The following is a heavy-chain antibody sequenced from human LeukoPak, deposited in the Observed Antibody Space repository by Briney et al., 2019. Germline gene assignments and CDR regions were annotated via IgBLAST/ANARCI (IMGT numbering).Heavy chain of an antibody. CDR3: ARGSSSGWYEFYYFDY. Sequence: SETLSLTCAVYGGSFSGYYWSWIRQPPGKGLEWIGEINRSGSTNYNPSLKSRVTISVDTSKNQFSLKLSSVTAADTAVYYCARGSSSGWYEFYYFDYWGQGTLVTVSS. CDR1: GGSFSGYY. CDR2: INRSGST. D-gene: IGHD6-19*01. V-gene: IGHV4-34*01. J-gene: IGHJ4*02.